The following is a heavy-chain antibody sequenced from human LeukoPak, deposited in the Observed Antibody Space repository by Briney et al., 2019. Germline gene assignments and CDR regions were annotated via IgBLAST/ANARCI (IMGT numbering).Heavy chain of an antibody. Sequence: SETLSLTCTVSGGSISSHYWSWIRQPPGKGLEWIGYIYYSGSTNYNPSLKSRVTKSVDTSKNQFSLKLSSVTAADTAVYYCARSGYSVFDPWGQGTLVTVSS. V-gene: IGHV4-59*11. CDR1: GGSISSHY. J-gene: IGHJ5*02. D-gene: IGHD6-13*01. CDR3: ARSGYSVFDP. CDR2: IYYSGST.